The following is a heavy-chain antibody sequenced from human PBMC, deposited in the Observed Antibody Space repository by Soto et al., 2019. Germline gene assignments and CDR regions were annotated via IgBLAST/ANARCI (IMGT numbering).Heavy chain of an antibody. CDR1: VGSISSTFYY. J-gene: IGHJ5*02. Sequence: QLQLQESGPGLVKPSETLSLTCSLSVGSISSTFYYWGWIRQPPGKGLEWIGSIYYSGTTFYNASLKGRVTISCDTSKNQFSLRLTSVTATDAAVYFCARQKWEQPKWFDPWGQGTLVTVSS. CDR2: IYYSGTT. D-gene: IGHD1-26*01. V-gene: IGHV4-39*01. CDR3: ARQKWEQPKWFDP.